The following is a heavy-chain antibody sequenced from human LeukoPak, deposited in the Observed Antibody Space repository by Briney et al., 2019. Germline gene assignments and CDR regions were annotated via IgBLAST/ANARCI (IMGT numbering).Heavy chain of an antibody. CDR2: ISGSSSYI. V-gene: IGHV3-21*01. CDR1: GFIFSTYT. Sequence: GGSLRLSCTASGFIFSTYTMNWVRQAPGKGLEWVSSISGSSSYIYYADSMKGRFTISRDNAKNSLYLQMNSLRAEDTAVYYCARGSSNVAARNNWFDPWGQGTLVTVSS. J-gene: IGHJ5*02. CDR3: ARGSSNVAARNNWFDP. D-gene: IGHD6-6*01.